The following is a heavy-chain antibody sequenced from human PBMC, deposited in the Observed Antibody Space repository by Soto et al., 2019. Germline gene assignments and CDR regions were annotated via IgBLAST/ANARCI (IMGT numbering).Heavy chain of an antibody. Sequence: GGSLRLSCATSGFTFSGYAMTWVRQAPGKGLNWVSAITSGGDTFFADSVKGRFTISRDHSKNTFYLQMNSLTAEDTAVYYCAKGQSSGAVRFFFDDWGQGTLVTVSS. CDR1: GFTFSGYA. J-gene: IGHJ4*02. V-gene: IGHV3-23*01. CDR3: AKGQSSGAVRFFFDD. D-gene: IGHD2-15*01. CDR2: ITSGGDT.